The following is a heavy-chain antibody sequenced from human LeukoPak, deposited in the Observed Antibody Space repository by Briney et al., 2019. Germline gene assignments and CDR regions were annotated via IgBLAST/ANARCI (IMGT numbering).Heavy chain of an antibody. CDR1: GFTFGDYA. J-gene: IGHJ3*02. CDR2: IRSKAYGGAT. D-gene: IGHD4-17*01. Sequence: SGGSLRLSCTASGFTFGDYAMSWVRQAPGKGLEWVGFIRSKAYGGATEYAASVKGRFTISRDDSKSTAYLQMNSLKTEDTAVYYCTRAAVTTFFHAFDIWGQGTMVTVSS. CDR3: TRAAVTTFFHAFDI. V-gene: IGHV3-49*04.